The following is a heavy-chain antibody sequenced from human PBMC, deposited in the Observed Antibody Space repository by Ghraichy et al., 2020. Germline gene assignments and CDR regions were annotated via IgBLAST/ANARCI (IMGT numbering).Heavy chain of an antibody. CDR1: GGSFSGYY. V-gene: IGHV4-34*01. Sequence: SETLSLTCAVYGGSFSGYYWSWIRQPPGKGLEWIGEINHSGSTNYNPSLKSRVTISVDTSKNQFSLKLSSVTAADTAVYYCARRQGRGYSGYDLYYYYYMDVWGKGTTVTVSS. J-gene: IGHJ6*03. CDR3: ARRQGRGYSGYDLYYYYYMDV. CDR2: INHSGST. D-gene: IGHD5-12*01.